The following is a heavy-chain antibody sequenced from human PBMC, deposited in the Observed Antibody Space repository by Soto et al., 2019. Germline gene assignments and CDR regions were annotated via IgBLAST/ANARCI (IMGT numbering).Heavy chain of an antibody. D-gene: IGHD1-26*01. CDR3: AKDLGARGLGMDY. V-gene: IGHV3-30*18. CDR1: GFTFSSYG. Sequence: ESGGGVVQPGRSLRLSCAASGFTFSSYGMHWVRQAPGKGLEWVAVISYDGSNKYYADSVKGRFTISRDNSKNTLYLQMNSLRAEDTAVYYCAKDLGARGLGMDYWGQGTLVTVSS. CDR2: ISYDGSNK. J-gene: IGHJ4*02.